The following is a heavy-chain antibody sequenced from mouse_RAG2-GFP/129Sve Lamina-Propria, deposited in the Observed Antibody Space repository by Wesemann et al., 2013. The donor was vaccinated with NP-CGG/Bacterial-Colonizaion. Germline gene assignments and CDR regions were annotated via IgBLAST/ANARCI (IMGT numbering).Heavy chain of an antibody. V-gene: IGHV4-1*01. CDR2: INPDSSTI. J-gene: IGHJ3*01. D-gene: IGHD2-1*01. CDR1: GIDFSRYW. CDR3: ARLGNYAWFAY. Sequence: EVKLLQSGGGLVQPGGSLKLSCAASGIDFSRYWMSWVRRAPGKGLEWIGEINPDSSTINYAPSLKDKFIISRDNAKNTLYLQVSKVRSEDTALYYCARLGNYAWFAYWGQGTLVTVSA.